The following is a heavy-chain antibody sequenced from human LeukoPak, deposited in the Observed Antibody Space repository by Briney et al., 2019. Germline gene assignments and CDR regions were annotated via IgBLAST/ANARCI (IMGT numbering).Heavy chain of an antibody. CDR2: ISWNSGSI. J-gene: IGHJ4*02. D-gene: IGHD3-22*01. V-gene: IGHV3-9*01. CDR3: AKVSDYYDSSGYFDY. CDR1: GFAFDDYA. Sequence: GGSLRLSCAASGFAFDDYAMHWVRQAPGKGLEWVSGISWNSGSIGYADSVKGRFTISRDNAKNSLYLQMNSLRAEDTALYYCAKVSDYYDSSGYFDYWGQGTLVTVSS.